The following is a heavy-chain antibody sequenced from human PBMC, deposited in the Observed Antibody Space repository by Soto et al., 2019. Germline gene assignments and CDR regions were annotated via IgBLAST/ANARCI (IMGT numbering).Heavy chain of an antibody. J-gene: IGHJ5*02. CDR3: TRDASRDSSARGWFDP. D-gene: IGHD6-13*01. CDR2: ISSNSAYI. V-gene: IGHV3-21*01. Sequence: GGSLRLSCAASGFTFRSFTMNWVRQAPGKGLEWVSTISSNSAYIYYTDALSGRFTISRDNAKNSLHLQMNSLRAEDTAVYYCTRDASRDSSARGWFDPWGPGTLVTVSS. CDR1: GFTFRSFT.